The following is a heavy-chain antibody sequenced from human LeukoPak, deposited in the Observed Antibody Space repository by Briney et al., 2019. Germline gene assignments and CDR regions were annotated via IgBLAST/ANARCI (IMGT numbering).Heavy chain of an antibody. CDR2: ISYDGSNK. Sequence: PGGSLRLSCAASGFTFSSYGMHWVRQAPGKGLEWVAVISYDGSNKYYADSVKGRFTISRDNSKNTLYLQMNSLRAEDTAVYYCAKLAATPFDYWGQGTLVTVPS. D-gene: IGHD2-15*01. V-gene: IGHV3-30*18. J-gene: IGHJ4*02. CDR3: AKLAATPFDY. CDR1: GFTFSSYG.